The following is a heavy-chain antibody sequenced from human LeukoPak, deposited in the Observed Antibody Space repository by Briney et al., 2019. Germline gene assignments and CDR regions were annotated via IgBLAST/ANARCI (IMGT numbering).Heavy chain of an antibody. CDR1: GGSISSYY. Sequence: PSETLSLTCTVSGGSISSYYWSWIRQPPGKGLEWIGYIYYSGSTKYKPSLKSRVTISVDTSKNQSSLKLSSVTAADTAVYYCARGRFLDAFDIWGQGTMVTVSS. V-gene: IGHV4-59*01. D-gene: IGHD3-3*01. J-gene: IGHJ3*02. CDR3: ARGRFLDAFDI. CDR2: IYYSGST.